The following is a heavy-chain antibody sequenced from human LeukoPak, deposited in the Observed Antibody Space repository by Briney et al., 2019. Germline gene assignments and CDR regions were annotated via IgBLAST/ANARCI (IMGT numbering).Heavy chain of an antibody. CDR3: ARERKPFDAFDI. Sequence: GGSLRLSCAASGLTLRSSGMHWVRQAPGKGLEWVAVIWSDGINKFYADSVRGRFTFSRDDSKNTLSLQMNSLRAEDTAVYYCARERKPFDAFDIWSQGTMVTVSS. CDR2: IWSDGINK. CDR1: GLTLRSSG. V-gene: IGHV3-33*01. J-gene: IGHJ3*02.